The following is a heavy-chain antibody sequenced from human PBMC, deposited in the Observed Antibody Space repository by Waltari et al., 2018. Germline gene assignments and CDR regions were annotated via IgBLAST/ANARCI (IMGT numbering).Heavy chain of an antibody. D-gene: IGHD3-3*01. CDR3: ARGDFWSGYYLGYYYYMDV. J-gene: IGHJ6*03. Sequence: QVQLVQSGAEVKKPGSSVKVSCKASGGTFSSYAISWVRQAPGQGLEWMGGFIPIFGTANYAQKFQGRVTITADKSTSTAYMELSSLRSEDTAVYYCARGDFWSGYYLGYYYYMDVWGKGTTVTVSS. CDR2: FIPIFGTA. CDR1: GGTFSSYA. V-gene: IGHV1-69*14.